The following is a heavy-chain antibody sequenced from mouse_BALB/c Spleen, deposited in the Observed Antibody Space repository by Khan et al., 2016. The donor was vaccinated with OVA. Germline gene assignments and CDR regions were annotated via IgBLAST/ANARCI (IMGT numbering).Heavy chain of an antibody. J-gene: IGHJ3*01. Sequence: EVELVESGGGLVKPGGSLKLSCAASGFTFSDNYMYWVRQTPEKRLEWVATISDGGSYIYYPDSLKGRFSISRDDAKNNLYLQMSSLKSEDTAMYYCIRGYYGDPFAYWGQGTLVTVSA. V-gene: IGHV5-4*02. D-gene: IGHD2-13*01. CDR3: IRGYYGDPFAY. CDR1: GFTFSDNY. CDR2: ISDGGSYI.